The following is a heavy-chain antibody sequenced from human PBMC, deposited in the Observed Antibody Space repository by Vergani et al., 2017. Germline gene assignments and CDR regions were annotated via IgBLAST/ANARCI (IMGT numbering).Heavy chain of an antibody. CDR2: IIPILGIA. CDR3: ARGGVVAALYYYYGMDV. J-gene: IGHJ6*02. CDR1: GGTFRSYA. V-gene: IGHV1-69*04. D-gene: IGHD2-15*01. Sequence: QVQLVQSGAEVKKPGSSVKVSCKASGGTFRSYAISWVRQAPGQGLEWMGRIIPILGIANYAQKFQGRVTITADKSTSTAYMELSSLRSEDTAGYYCARGGVVAALYYYYGMDVWGQGTTVTVSS.